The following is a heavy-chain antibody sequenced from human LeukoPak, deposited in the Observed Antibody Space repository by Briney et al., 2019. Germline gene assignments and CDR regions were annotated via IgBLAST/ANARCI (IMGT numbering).Heavy chain of an antibody. CDR3: ARDLWDLAY. J-gene: IGHJ4*02. Sequence: GGSLRLSCAASGFTFSSYAMHWVRQAPGKGLEWVAVISYDGSNKYYADSVKGRFTISRDNSKNTLYLQMNSLRAEDTAVYYCARDLWDLAYWGQGTLVTVSS. CDR1: GFTFSSYA. CDR2: ISYDGSNK. V-gene: IGHV3-30-3*01. D-gene: IGHD2/OR15-2a*01.